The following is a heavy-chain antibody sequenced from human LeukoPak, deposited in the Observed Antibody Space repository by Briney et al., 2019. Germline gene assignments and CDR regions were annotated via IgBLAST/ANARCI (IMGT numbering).Heavy chain of an antibody. J-gene: IGHJ4*02. CDR3: ARDDREFNSAWYYPMDY. CDR2: ISGSGGST. V-gene: IGHV3-23*01. Sequence: GGSLRLSCAASGFIFRTYGMTWVRQAPGKGLEWVSVISGSGGSTYYADSVKGRFTISGDNSKNTLYLQMNSLRAEDTAVYYCARDDREFNSAWYYPMDYWGQGTLVTVSS. D-gene: IGHD6-19*01. CDR1: GFIFRTYG.